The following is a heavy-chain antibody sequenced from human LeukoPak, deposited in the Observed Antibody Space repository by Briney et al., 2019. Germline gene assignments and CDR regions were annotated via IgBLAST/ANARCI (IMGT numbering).Heavy chain of an antibody. J-gene: IGHJ6*03. CDR2: IRYDGSNK. CDR3: ARGVSDDFWSGYYTGAPFYYYMDV. CDR1: GFTFSSYG. Sequence: PGGSLRLSCAASGFTFSSYGMHWVRQAPGKGLEWVAFIRYDGSNKYYADSVKGRFTISRDNSKNTLYLQMNSLRAEDTAVYYCARGVSDDFWSGYYTGAPFYYYMDVWGKGTTVTVSS. V-gene: IGHV3-30*02. D-gene: IGHD3-3*01.